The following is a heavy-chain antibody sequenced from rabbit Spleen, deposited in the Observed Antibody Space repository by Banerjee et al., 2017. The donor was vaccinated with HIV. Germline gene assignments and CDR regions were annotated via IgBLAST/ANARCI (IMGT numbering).Heavy chain of an antibody. V-gene: IGHV1S7*01. CDR3: ARSYGDSGSYFAL. CDR1: GFTLSSYY. D-gene: IGHD2-1*01. CDR2: IDPVFGIT. J-gene: IGHJ3*01. Sequence: HLKESGGGLVQPGGSLKLSCTASGFTLSSYYMNWVSQAPGKGLEWIGYIDPVFGITYYANWVNGRFSSSRENAQNTAFLQMTSLTAADTATYFCARSYGDSGSYFALWGQGTLVTVS.